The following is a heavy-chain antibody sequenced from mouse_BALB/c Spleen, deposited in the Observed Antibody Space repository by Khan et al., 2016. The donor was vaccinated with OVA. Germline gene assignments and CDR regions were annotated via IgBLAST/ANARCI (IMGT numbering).Heavy chain of an antibody. V-gene: IGHV3-2*02. D-gene: IGHD2-10*02. Sequence: EVQLQESGPGLVKPSQSLSLTCTVTGYSITSNYAWNWIRQFPGNKLEWMGYISYSGSTSYNPSLKSRISITRDTSKNPFFLQLNSVTTEDAATYYAGREYGCSYALDYWGQGTSVTVSS. CDR2: ISYSGST. J-gene: IGHJ4*01. CDR1: GYSITSNYA. CDR3: GREYGCSYALDY.